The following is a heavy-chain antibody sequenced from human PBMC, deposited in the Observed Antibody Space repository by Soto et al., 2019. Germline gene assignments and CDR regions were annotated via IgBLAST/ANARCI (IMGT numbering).Heavy chain of an antibody. J-gene: IGHJ5*02. D-gene: IGHD2-15*01. V-gene: IGHV1-3*01. CDR2: INVGNGNT. CDR1: GYTFTSYG. CDR3: AREPLCGGSCYRKWLAP. Sequence: ASVKVSCKASGYTFTSYGLHWVRQAPGQRLEWMGWINVGNGNTEYSQKFQDRVTISRDTSATTAYMELSSLRSEDTAMYYCAREPLCGGSCYRKWLAPSGQRTLVPVSS.